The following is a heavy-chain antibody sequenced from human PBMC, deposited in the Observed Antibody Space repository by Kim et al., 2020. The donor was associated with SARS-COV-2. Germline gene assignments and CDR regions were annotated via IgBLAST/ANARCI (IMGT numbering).Heavy chain of an antibody. CDR3: AKAYTLQLWPTGIDY. J-gene: IGHJ4*02. CDR2: ISYDGSNK. Sequence: GGSLRLSCAASGFTFSSYGMHWVRQAPGKGLEWVAVISYDGSNKYYADSVKGRFTISRDNSKNTLYLQMNSLRAEDTAVYYCAKAYTLQLWPTGIDYWGQGTLVTVSS. V-gene: IGHV3-30*18. D-gene: IGHD5-18*01. CDR1: GFTFSSYG.